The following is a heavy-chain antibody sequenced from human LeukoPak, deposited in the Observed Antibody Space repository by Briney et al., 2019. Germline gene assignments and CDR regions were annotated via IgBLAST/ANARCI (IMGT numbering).Heavy chain of an antibody. CDR3: ARQYYYYYDMDV. CDR2: IYHSGST. CDR1: GYSISSGYY. J-gene: IGHJ6*02. Sequence: SETLSLTCTVSGYSISSGYYWGWIRQPPGKGLEWIGSIYHSGSTYYNPSLKSQVTISVDTSKNQFSLKLSSVTAADTAVYYCARQYYYYYDMDVWGQGTTVTVSS. V-gene: IGHV4-38-2*02.